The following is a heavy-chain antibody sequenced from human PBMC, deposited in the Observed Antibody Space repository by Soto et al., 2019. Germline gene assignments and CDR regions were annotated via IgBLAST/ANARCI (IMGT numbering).Heavy chain of an antibody. D-gene: IGHD2-21*02. CDR2: IIPIFGTA. CDR3: ASPRVSDPNQLNYYYYGMDV. J-gene: IGHJ6*02. CDR1: GGTFSSYA. Sequence: SVKVSCKASGGTFSSYAISWVRQAPGQGLEWMGGIIPIFGTANYAQKFQGRVTITADKSTSTAYMELSSLRSEDTAVYYCASPRVSDPNQLNYYYYGMDVWGQGTTVTVSS. V-gene: IGHV1-69*06.